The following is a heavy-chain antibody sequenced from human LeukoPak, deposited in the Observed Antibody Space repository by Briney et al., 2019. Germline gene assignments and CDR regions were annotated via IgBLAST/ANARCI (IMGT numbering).Heavy chain of an antibody. Sequence: PGGSLRLSCAASGFTFDDYAMHWVRQAPGKGLEWVSGISWNSGSIGYADSVKGRFTISRDNAKNSLYLQMNSLRAEDTALYYCARDLGSGLGGVFGDFDYWGQGTLVTVSS. J-gene: IGHJ4*02. CDR1: GFTFDDYA. V-gene: IGHV3-9*01. CDR3: ARDLGSGLGGVFGDFDY. CDR2: ISWNSGSI. D-gene: IGHD3-10*02.